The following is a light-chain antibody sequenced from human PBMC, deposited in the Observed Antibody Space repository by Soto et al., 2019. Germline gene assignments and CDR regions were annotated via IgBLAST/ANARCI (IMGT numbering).Light chain of an antibody. J-gene: IGKJ4*01. V-gene: IGKV1-5*01. CDR3: QQLSRYPLT. CDR1: QSISSW. Sequence: QMSLSPSTLSASVGYRVTITCRASQSISSWLAWYQQKPGKAPKLLIYDASSLESGVPSRFSGSGSGTEFSLTIRAVQPEDFATYYCQQLSRYPLTFGGGAKVDIK. CDR2: DAS.